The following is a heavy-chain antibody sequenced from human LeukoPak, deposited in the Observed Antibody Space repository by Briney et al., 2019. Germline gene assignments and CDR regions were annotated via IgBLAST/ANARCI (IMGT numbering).Heavy chain of an antibody. CDR1: GFTFSTYG. J-gene: IGHJ4*02. CDR2: IWYDGSNK. V-gene: IGHV3-33*01. Sequence: PGGSLRLSCAASGFTFSTYGMHWVRQAPGKGLEWVAVIWYDGSNKYYADSVKGRFTISRDNSKNTLYLQMNSLRAEDTAVYYCARGGSSWYPSSFDYWGQGTLVTVSS. D-gene: IGHD6-13*01. CDR3: ARGGSSWYPSSFDY.